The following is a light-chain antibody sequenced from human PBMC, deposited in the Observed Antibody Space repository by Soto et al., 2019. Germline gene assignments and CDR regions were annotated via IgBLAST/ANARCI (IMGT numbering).Light chain of an antibody. J-gene: IGKJ2*01. V-gene: IGKV3-20*01. CDR2: GAS. Sequence: EIVLTQSPGTLSLSPGERATLSCSASQSVSSSYLAWYQQTPGQAPRLLIYGASSTATSIPDRFSGSGSGADFTLTISRLEPDDFAVYYCQQYGSSPYTLGQGTKLAIK. CDR3: QQYGSSPYT. CDR1: QSVSSSY.